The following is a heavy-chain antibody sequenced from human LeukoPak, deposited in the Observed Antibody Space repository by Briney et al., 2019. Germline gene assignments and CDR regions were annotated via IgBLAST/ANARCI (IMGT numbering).Heavy chain of an antibody. J-gene: IGHJ6*03. CDR2: ISYSGST. CDR3: AGETYYYDSSGLPHYYMDV. Sequence: PSETLSLTCTVSGGSISSYYWSWIRQPPGKGLEWIGYISYSGSTYFNPSLRSRVTISVDTSENQFSLKLSSVTAADTAVYYFAGETYYYDSSGLPHYYMDVWGKGTTATVSS. CDR1: GGSISSYY. V-gene: IGHV4-59*06. D-gene: IGHD3-22*01.